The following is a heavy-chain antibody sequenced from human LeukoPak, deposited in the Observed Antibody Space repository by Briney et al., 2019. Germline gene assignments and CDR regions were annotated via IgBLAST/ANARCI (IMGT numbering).Heavy chain of an antibody. D-gene: IGHD3-9*01. CDR3: AKDLLQYDILTEDY. CDR2: ISSSSSYI. Sequence: GGSLRLSCAASGFTFSSYSMNWVRQALGKGLEWVSSISSSSSYIYYADSVKGRFTISRDNAKNSLYLQMNSLRAEGTAVYYCAKDLLQYDILTEDYWGQGTLVTVSS. CDR1: GFTFSSYS. J-gene: IGHJ4*02. V-gene: IGHV3-21*04.